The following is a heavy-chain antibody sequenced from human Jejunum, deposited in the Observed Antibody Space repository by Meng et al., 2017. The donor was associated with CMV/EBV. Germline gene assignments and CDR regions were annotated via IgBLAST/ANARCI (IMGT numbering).Heavy chain of an antibody. CDR3: AGGSGWITDS. CDR2: ISNDGSNE. CDR1: GIAFSAYG. J-gene: IGHJ4*02. Sequence: CVASGIAFSAYGMHWVRQAPGKGLGWVTFISNDGSNEYYGGSVKGRFTISRDNAKNSLYLQLNNLRAEDTAVYYYAGGSGWITDSWGQGTLVTVSS. V-gene: IGHV3-33*03. D-gene: IGHD6-19*01.